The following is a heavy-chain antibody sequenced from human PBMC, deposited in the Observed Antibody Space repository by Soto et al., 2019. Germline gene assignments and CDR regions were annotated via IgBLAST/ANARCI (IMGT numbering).Heavy chain of an antibody. V-gene: IGHV4-34*01. CDR3: ARFSGLLWFGELLYEATSDAFDI. CDR2: INHSGST. D-gene: IGHD3-10*01. J-gene: IGHJ3*02. Sequence: SETLSLTCAVYGGSFSGYYWSWIRQPPGKGLEWIGEINHSGSTNYNPSLKSRVTISVDTSKNQFSLKLSSVTAADTAVYYCARFSGLLWFGELLYEATSDAFDIWGQGTMVTVSS. CDR1: GGSFSGYY.